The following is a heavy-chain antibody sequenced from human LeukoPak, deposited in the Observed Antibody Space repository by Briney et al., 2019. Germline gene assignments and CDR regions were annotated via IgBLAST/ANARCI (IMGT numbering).Heavy chain of an antibody. CDR3: AKDVGIVSQH. CDR2: ITGSGGST. D-gene: IGHD3-22*01. V-gene: IGHV3-23*01. CDR1: GFTFSSYA. J-gene: IGHJ1*01. Sequence: GGSLRLSCAASGFTFSSYAMSWVRQAPGKGLEWVSGITGSGGSTYYADSVKGRSTISRDNSKNTLYLQMNSLRAEDTDVYYCAKDVGIVSQHWGQGTLVTVSS.